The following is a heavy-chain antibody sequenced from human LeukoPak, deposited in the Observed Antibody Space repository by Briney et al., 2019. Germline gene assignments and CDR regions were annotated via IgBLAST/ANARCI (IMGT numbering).Heavy chain of an antibody. CDR3: ARGGYSYGPDY. V-gene: IGHV1-46*01. Sequence: GASVKVSCKASGYTFTSYYMHWVRQAPGQGLEWMGIINPSGGSTSYAQKFQGRVTMTRNTSISTAYMELSSLRSEDTAVYYCARGGYSYGPDYGGQGTLVTVTS. CDR2: INPSGGST. D-gene: IGHD5-18*01. CDR1: GYTFTSYY. J-gene: IGHJ4*02.